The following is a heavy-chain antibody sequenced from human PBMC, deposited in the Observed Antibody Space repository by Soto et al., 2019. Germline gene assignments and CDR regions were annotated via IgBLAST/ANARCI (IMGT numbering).Heavy chain of an antibody. Sequence: AETLCLTCAVSGVTFTSYELHWVRQPPGKGLEWVAIISYDGSNKYYANSVKGRFTMSRENSSNTLDLQMDSLRVGNTAVYYCARGSTLSYHGIDVWGQGTTVTVSS. CDR2: ISYDGSNK. J-gene: IGHJ6*02. CDR3: ARGSTLSYHGIDV. D-gene: IGHD3-10*01. CDR1: GVTFTSYE. V-gene: IGHV3-30-3*01.